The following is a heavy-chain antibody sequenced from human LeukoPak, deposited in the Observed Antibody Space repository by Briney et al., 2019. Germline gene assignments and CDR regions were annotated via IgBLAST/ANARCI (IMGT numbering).Heavy chain of an antibody. V-gene: IGHV1-69*13. D-gene: IGHD4-23*01. Sequence: GASVKVSCKASGGTFSSYAISWVRQAPGQGLEWMGGIIPIFGTANYAQKFRGRVTITADESTSTAYMELSSLRSEDTAVYYCARVDGGNSGFDYWGQGTLVTVSS. CDR1: GGTFSSYA. CDR2: IIPIFGTA. J-gene: IGHJ4*02. CDR3: ARVDGGNSGFDY.